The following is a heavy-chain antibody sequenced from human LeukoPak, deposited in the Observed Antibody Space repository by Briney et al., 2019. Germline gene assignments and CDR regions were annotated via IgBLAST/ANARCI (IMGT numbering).Heavy chain of an antibody. CDR3: ASVYSPP. Sequence: GGSLRLSCAVSGFSFNNAWMNWVRQAPGKGLEWVAVISYDGSNKYYADSVKGRFTISRDNSKNTLYLQMNSLRAEDTAVYYCASVYSPPWGQGTLVTVSS. V-gene: IGHV3-30-3*01. CDR1: GFSFNNAW. J-gene: IGHJ5*02. CDR2: ISYDGSNK. D-gene: IGHD5-18*01.